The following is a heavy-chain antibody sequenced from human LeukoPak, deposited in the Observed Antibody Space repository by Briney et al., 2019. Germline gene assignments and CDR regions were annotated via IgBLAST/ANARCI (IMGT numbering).Heavy chain of an antibody. CDR3: AREQTPVIHYYFDS. Sequence: PGGSLRLSCAASGFTFSSYWMSWVRQAPGKGLEWVANIKQDGSDYYYVDSVKGRFTISRDNAKNSLYLQMNSLRAEDTAVYYCAREQTPVIHYYFDSWGQRTLVTVSS. CDR1: GFTFSSYW. CDR2: IKQDGSDY. J-gene: IGHJ4*02. D-gene: IGHD3-16*02. V-gene: IGHV3-7*01.